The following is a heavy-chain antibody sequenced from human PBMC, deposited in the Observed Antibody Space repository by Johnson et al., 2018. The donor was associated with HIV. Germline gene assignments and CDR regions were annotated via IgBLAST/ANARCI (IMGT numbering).Heavy chain of an antibody. CDR3: ARDGVVVVPGGWGAFDI. V-gene: IGHV3-11*04. D-gene: IGHD2-15*01. J-gene: IGHJ3*02. CDR2: ISGSGSII. CDR1: GFTFRDYH. Sequence: QVQLVESGGGLVKPGGSLRVSCAASGFTFRDYHMSWIRQAPGKGVEWLSYISGSGSIIYYADSVKGRVTISRDNAKNSLYLQMNSLRAEDTAVYYCARDGVVVVPGGWGAFDIWGQGTLVTVSS.